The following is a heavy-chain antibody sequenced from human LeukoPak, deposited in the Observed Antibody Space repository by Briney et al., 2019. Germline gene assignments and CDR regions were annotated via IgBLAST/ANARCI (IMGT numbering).Heavy chain of an antibody. D-gene: IGHD4-17*01. CDR1: GYTFTCYG. CDR3: AGRNSYGDYGTFDI. V-gene: IGHV1-18*01. CDR2: ISAYNGNT. Sequence: ASVKVSCKASGYTFTCYGISWVRQAPGQGLEWMGWISAYNGNTNYAQKLQGRVTMTTDTSTSTAYMELRSLRSDDTAVYYCAGRNSYGDYGTFDIWGQGTMVTVSS. J-gene: IGHJ3*02.